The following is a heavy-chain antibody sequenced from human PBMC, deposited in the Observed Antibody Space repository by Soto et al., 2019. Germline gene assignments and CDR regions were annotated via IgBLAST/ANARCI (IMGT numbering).Heavy chain of an antibody. CDR1: GGSFSGYY. D-gene: IGHD2-15*01. CDR2: INHSGST. Sequence: SETLSLTCAVYGGSFSGYYWSWIRQPPGKGLEWIGEINHSGSTNYNPSLKSRVTISVDTSKNQFSLKLSSVTAADTAVYYCARSAILGYCSGGSCHQKYFDYWGQGTLVTVSS. V-gene: IGHV4-34*01. CDR3: ARSAILGYCSGGSCHQKYFDY. J-gene: IGHJ4*02.